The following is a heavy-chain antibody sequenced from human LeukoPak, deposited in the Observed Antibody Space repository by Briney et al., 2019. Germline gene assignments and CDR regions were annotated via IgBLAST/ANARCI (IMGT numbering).Heavy chain of an antibody. D-gene: IGHD5-18*01. CDR3: ARSGRGYSYGIDC. CDR2: INPSGGTT. V-gene: IGHV1-46*01. Sequence: ASVKVSCKASGYTFTGYYMHWVRQAPGQGLEWMGIINPSGGTTTYARKFQGRVTMTRDTSTSTVYLELRSLRSEDTAVYYCARSGRGYSYGIDCWGQGTLVTVSS. J-gene: IGHJ4*02. CDR1: GYTFTGYY.